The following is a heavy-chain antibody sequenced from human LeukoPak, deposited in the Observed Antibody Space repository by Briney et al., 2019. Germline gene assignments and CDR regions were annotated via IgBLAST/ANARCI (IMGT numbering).Heavy chain of an antibody. CDR1: GFTFSSYG. V-gene: IGHV3-33*01. Sequence: GGALRLSCAASGFTFSSYGMQWVRQAPGKGLEWVAVIWYDGSNKYYADSVKGRFTISRDNSKNTLYLQMNSLRAEATAVYYCARDGGSLGFGTREGAFDIWGQGTMVTVSS. J-gene: IGHJ3*02. D-gene: IGHD3-10*01. CDR3: ARDGGSLGFGTREGAFDI. CDR2: IWYDGSNK.